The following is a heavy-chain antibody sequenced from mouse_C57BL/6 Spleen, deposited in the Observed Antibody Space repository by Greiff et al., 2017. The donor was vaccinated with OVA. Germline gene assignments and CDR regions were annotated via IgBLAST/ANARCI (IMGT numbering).Heavy chain of an antibody. CDR2: IDPSDSYT. Sequence: VKLQQPGAELVRPGTSVKLSCKASGYTFTSYWMHWVKQRPGQGLEWIGVIDPSDSYTNYNQKFKGKATLTVDTSSSTAYLQLSSLTSEDSAVYYCARGRRRYYAMDYWGQGTSVTVSS. J-gene: IGHJ4*01. CDR3: ARGRRRYYAMDY. V-gene: IGHV1-59*01. CDR1: GYTFTSYW.